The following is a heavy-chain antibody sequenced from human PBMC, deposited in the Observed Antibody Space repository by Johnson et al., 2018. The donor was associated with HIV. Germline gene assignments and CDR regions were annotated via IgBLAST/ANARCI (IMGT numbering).Heavy chain of an antibody. Sequence: QVQLVESGGGVVQPGRSLRVSCAASGFTFSSYWMSWVRQAPGKGLEWVAVIWYDGSNKYYADSVKGRFTISRDNSKNTLYLQMNSLRAEDTAVYYCAKDLNYGSGPVDIWGQGTMVTVSS. J-gene: IGHJ3*02. CDR3: AKDLNYGSGPVDI. D-gene: IGHD3-10*01. CDR1: GFTFSSYW. CDR2: IWYDGSNK. V-gene: IGHV3-33*06.